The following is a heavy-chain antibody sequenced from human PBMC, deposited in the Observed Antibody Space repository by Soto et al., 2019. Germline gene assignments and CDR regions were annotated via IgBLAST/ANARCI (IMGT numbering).Heavy chain of an antibody. J-gene: IGHJ5*02. CDR2: ISVYNGNT. CDR1: GYTSTSYG. CDR3: ARTAIGDPNWFDP. D-gene: IGHD4-17*01. V-gene: IGHV1-18*01. Sequence: QVQLVQSGAEVKKPGASVKVSCKASGYTSTSYGISWVRQAPGQGLEWMGWISVYNGNTNYAQNFQGRVTMTTDTSTGTAYMELRSLRYDDTAVYFCARTAIGDPNWFDPWGQGTLVTVSS.